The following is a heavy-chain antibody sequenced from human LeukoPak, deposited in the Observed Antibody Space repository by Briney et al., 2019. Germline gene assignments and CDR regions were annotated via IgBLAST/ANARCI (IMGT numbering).Heavy chain of an antibody. CDR3: ARAAARMAELDY. CDR1: GFTVSSNY. V-gene: IGHV3-66*01. Sequence: GGSLRLSCAASGFTVSSNYMSWVRQAPGKGLEWVSVIYSGGSTYYADSVKGRFTISRDNSKNTLYLQMNSLRAEDTAVYYCARAAARMAELDYWGQGTLVTVSS. CDR2: IYSGGST. D-gene: IGHD5-24*01. J-gene: IGHJ4*02.